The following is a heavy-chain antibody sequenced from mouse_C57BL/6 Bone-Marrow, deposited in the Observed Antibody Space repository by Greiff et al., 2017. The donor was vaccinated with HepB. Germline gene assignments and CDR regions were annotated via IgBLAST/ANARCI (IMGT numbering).Heavy chain of an antibody. CDR2: IYPGSGST. Sequence: QVHVKQPGAELVKPGASVKMSCKASGYTFTSYWLTWVKQRPGQGLEWIGDIYPGSGSTNYNEKFKSKATLTVDTSSSTAYMQLSSLTSEDSAVYYCARDGYWYYFDYWGQGTTLTVSS. D-gene: IGHD2-3*01. V-gene: IGHV1-55*01. CDR1: GYTFTSYW. J-gene: IGHJ2*01. CDR3: ARDGYWYYFDY.